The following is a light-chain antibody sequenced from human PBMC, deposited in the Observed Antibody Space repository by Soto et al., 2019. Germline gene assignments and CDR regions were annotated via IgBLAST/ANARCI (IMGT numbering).Light chain of an antibody. V-gene: IGKV2-28*01. Sequence: DVVMTQSPLSLPVIPGEPASICFSSSHSLLNSNGYNYLDWYLQKPGQSPQLLIYLGSNRASGVPDRFSGTGSGTDFTLRISRVEAEDVGVYYCMQTLESRTFGQGTKVDI. CDR2: LGS. J-gene: IGKJ1*01. CDR3: MQTLESRT. CDR1: HSLLNSNGYNY.